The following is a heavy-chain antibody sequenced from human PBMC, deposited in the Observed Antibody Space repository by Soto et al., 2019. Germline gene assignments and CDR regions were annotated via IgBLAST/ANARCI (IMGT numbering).Heavy chain of an antibody. CDR2: IYYSGST. CDR3: ARHLPYSSIFARMKGFGELFSTYYYYYMDV. D-gene: IGHD3-10*01. V-gene: IGHV4-39*01. J-gene: IGHJ6*03. CDR1: GGSISSSSYY. Sequence: SETLSLTCTVSGGSISSSSYYWGWIRQPPGKGLEWIGSIYYSGSTYYNPSLKSRVTISVDTSKNQFSLKLSSVTAADTAVYYCARHLPYSSIFARMKGFGELFSTYYYYYMDVWGKGTTVTVSS.